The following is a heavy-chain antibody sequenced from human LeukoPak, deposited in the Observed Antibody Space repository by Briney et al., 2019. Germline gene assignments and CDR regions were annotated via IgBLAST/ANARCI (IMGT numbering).Heavy chain of an antibody. V-gene: IGHV1-8*01. CDR2: MNPNSGNT. J-gene: IGHJ4*02. Sequence: ASVKVSCKASGYTFTSYDINWVRQATGQGLEWMGWMNPNSGNTGYAQKFQGRVTMTRNTSISTAYMELSSLRSEDTAVYYCARVKNRVLAGTFGYWGQGTLVTVSS. CDR1: GYTFTSYD. CDR3: ARVKNRVLAGTFGY. D-gene: IGHD6-19*01.